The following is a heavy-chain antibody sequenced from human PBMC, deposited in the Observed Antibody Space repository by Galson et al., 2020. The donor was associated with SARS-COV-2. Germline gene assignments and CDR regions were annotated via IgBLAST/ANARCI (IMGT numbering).Heavy chain of an antibody. V-gene: IGHV3-48*02. D-gene: IGHD6-19*01. CDR2: ISSSGVTK. CDR1: GFTFSSYS. J-gene: IGHJ6*02. Sequence: GGSLRLSCAASGFTFSSYSMNWVRQAPGKGLEWVSYISSSGVTKYYADSVKGRFTISRDDAQNSLYLQMNSLRDEDTAVYYCARDESSGFGDYYGMDVWGQGTTVTVSS. CDR3: ARDESSGFGDYYGMDV.